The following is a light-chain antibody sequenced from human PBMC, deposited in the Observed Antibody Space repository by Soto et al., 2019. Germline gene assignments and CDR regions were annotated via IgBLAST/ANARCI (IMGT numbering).Light chain of an antibody. CDR3: LLDFSYFWA. CDR2: KAS. Sequence: DIQMTQSPSTLSGSVGDRVTITCRASQTIDSWLAWYQQKPGKAPKLLIYKASTLKSGVPSRFSGSGSGTDFTLTISSLQPEDFATYYCLLDFSYFWAFGQGTKVDIK. J-gene: IGKJ1*01. CDR1: QTIDSW. V-gene: IGKV1-5*03.